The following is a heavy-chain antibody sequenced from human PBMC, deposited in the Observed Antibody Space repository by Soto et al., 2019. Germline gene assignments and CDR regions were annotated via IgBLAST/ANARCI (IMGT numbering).Heavy chain of an antibody. CDR3: TPGSVKGAFDI. CDR1: GFTFSNAW. CDR2: IKTKTDGGTT. J-gene: IGHJ3*02. D-gene: IGHD4-17*01. Sequence: PGGSLRLSCAASGFTFSNAWMSWVRQAPGKGLEWVGRIKTKTDGGTTDYAALVKGRFTISRDDSINTPYLQMNSLKTEDTAVYYCTPGSVKGAFDIWGQGTMVTVSS. V-gene: IGHV3-15*01.